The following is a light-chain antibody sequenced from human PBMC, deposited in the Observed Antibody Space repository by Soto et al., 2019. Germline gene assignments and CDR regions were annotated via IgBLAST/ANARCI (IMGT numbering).Light chain of an antibody. CDR3: QQYDSYAWT. CDR1: QGISSW. CDR2: AAS. V-gene: IGKV1D-16*01. Sequence: IQMTQSPSAMSASVGDRITITCRASQGISSWLAWYQQKPGKAPKLLIYAASTLQSGVPSRFSGSGSGTDFTLTISCLQSEDFATYYCQQYDSYAWTFGQGTKVDIK. J-gene: IGKJ1*01.